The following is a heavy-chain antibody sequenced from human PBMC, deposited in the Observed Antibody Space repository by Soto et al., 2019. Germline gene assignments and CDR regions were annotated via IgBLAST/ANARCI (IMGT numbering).Heavy chain of an antibody. J-gene: IGHJ6*02. CDR2: ISSSSSYI. D-gene: IGHD3-16*01. CDR3: ARDSERPFWVNGMDV. Sequence: GGSLRLSCAASGFTFSSYSMNWVRQSPGKGLEWVSSISSSSSYIYYADSVKGRFTISRDNAKNSLYLQMNSLRAEDTAVYYCARDSERPFWVNGMDVWGQGTTVTVSS. V-gene: IGHV3-21*01. CDR1: GFTFSSYS.